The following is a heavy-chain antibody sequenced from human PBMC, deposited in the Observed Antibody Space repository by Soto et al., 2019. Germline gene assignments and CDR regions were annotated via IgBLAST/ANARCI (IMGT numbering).Heavy chain of an antibody. Sequence: ASVKVSCKASGYTFTGYYMHWVRQAPGQGLEWMGWINPNSGGTNYAQKFQGWVTMTRDTSISTAYMELSRLRSDDTAVYYCARGGYSMRRKQGWYGKRFDPWGQGNLVTVSS. D-gene: IGHD6-13*01. CDR1: GYTFTGYY. V-gene: IGHV1-2*04. J-gene: IGHJ5*02. CDR3: ARGGYSMRRKQGWYGKRFDP. CDR2: INPNSGGT.